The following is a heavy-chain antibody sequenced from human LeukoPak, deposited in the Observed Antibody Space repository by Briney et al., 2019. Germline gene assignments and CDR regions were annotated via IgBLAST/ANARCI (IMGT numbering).Heavy chain of an antibody. J-gene: IGHJ4*02. CDR1: GGSISTSSYY. Sequence: SETLSLTCTVSGGSISTSSYYWGWVRQPPGKGLEWIGYIYYSGSTNYNPSLKSRVTISVDTSKNQFSLKLSSVTAADTAVYYCARGIVGATTALFDCWGQGTLVTVSS. CDR2: IYYSGST. D-gene: IGHD1-26*01. V-gene: IGHV4-61*05. CDR3: ARGIVGATTALFDC.